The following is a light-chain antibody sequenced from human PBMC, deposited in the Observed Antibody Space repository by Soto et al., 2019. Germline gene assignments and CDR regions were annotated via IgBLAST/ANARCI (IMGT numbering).Light chain of an antibody. CDR1: TGAVTSGHY. Sequence: QAVVTQEPSLTVSPGGTVTLTCGSSTGAVTSGHYPYWFQQKPGQAPRTLIDDTSNKHSWTPARFSGSLVGGKAALTLSGAQPEDEADYYCLLSYSGAREVFGGGTKLTVL. J-gene: IGLJ2*01. CDR2: DTS. CDR3: LLSYSGAREV. V-gene: IGLV7-46*01.